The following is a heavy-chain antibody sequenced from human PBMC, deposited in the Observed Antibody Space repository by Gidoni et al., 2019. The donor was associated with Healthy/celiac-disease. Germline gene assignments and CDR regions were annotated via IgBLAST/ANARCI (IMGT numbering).Heavy chain of an antibody. CDR3: ARDPTRFERRTGDHY. CDR2: ISSSGSTI. CDR1: GFPFSDYY. D-gene: IGHD7-27*01. Sequence: QVQLVESGGGLVKPGHSLRLPCEASGFPFSDYYMSWLRQAPGKGLEWVSYISSSGSTIYYADSVKGRFTISRDNAKNSLYLQMNSLRAEDTAVYYCARDPTRFERRTGDHYWGQGTLVTVSS. J-gene: IGHJ4*02. V-gene: IGHV3-11*01.